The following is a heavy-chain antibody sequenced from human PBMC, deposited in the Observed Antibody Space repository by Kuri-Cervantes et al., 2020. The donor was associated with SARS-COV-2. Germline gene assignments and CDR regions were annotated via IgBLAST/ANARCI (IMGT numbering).Heavy chain of an antibody. V-gene: IGHV4-39*01. CDR1: GGSISSSSYY. D-gene: IGHD6-19*01. CDR3: ARVPGIAVAVDFDY. Sequence: SETLSLTCTVSGGSISSSSYYWGWIRQPPGKGLEWIGSIYYSGSTYYNPSLKSRVTISVDKSKNQFSLKLSSVTAADTAVYYCARVPGIAVAVDFDYWGQGTLVTVSS. CDR2: IYYSGST. J-gene: IGHJ4*02.